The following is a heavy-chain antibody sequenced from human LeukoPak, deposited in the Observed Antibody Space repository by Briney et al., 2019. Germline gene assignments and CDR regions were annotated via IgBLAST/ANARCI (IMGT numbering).Heavy chain of an antibody. D-gene: IGHD2-21*02. J-gene: IGHJ3*02. CDR2: IYCGDSDT. Sequence: GEPLKISCKASGYSFTTHWIGWVRQMPGKGLEWMGIIYCGDSDTRYSPSFQGQVTFSADKSISIAYVQWNSLKASDTAMYYCARWVTADRGKKDAFDIWGQGTMVTVSS. CDR3: ARWVTADRGKKDAFDI. CDR1: GYSFTTHW. V-gene: IGHV5-51*01.